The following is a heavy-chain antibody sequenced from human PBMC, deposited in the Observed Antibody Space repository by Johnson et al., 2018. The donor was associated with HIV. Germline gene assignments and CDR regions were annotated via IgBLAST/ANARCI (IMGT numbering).Heavy chain of an antibody. Sequence: VQLVESGGGLVQPGGSLRLSCAASGFTFRNYAMHWVRQAPGKGLDYVSGISTNGGSTYYANSVKGRFTISRDNSKNTLYLQMNSLRAEDTAVYYCAKAVTGEGAFDIWGQGTMVTVSS. CDR2: ISTNGGST. V-gene: IGHV3-64*01. CDR3: AKAVTGEGAFDI. CDR1: GFTFRNYA. J-gene: IGHJ3*02. D-gene: IGHD7-27*01.